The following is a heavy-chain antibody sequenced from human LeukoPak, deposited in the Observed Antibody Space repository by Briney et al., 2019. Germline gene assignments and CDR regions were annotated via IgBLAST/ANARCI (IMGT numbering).Heavy chain of an antibody. V-gene: IGHV1-69*04. D-gene: IGHD6-19*01. J-gene: IGHJ4*02. CDR1: GGTFSSYA. Sequence: ASVKVSCKASGGTFSSYAISWVRQAPGQGLEWMGRIIPILGIANYAQKFQGRVTITADKSTSTAYMELSSLRSEETAVYYCAAEQGYSSGWYFDYWGQGTLVTVSS. CDR2: IIPILGIA. CDR3: AAEQGYSSGWYFDY.